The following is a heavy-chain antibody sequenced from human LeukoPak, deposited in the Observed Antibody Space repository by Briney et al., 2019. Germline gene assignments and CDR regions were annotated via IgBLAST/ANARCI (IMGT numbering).Heavy chain of an antibody. D-gene: IGHD3-22*01. CDR3: ARDSSGYYRSLGY. Sequence: ASVKVSCKAPGYIFTSYAMNWVRQAPGQGLEWMGWINTNTGNPTYAQGFTGRFVFSLDTSVSTAYLQISSLKAEDTAVYYCARDSSGYYRSLGYWGQGTLVTVSS. CDR1: GYIFTSYA. CDR2: INTNTGNP. J-gene: IGHJ4*02. V-gene: IGHV7-4-1*02.